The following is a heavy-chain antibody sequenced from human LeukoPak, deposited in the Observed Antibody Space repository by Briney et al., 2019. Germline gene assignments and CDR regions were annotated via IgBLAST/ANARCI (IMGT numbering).Heavy chain of an antibody. D-gene: IGHD3-16*01. CDR1: GFTFSNYG. J-gene: IGHJ4*02. V-gene: IGHV3-30*18. CDR3: AKRGDGGHKSLEY. CDR2: ITYDGSSE. Sequence: GTSLRLPCAASGFTFSNYGKHWVRQAPGKGLEWVATITYDGSSEYYADSVKDRFTVSRDNSKNTLYLQMSSLKTEDTAVYYCAKRGDGGHKSLEYWGQGTLVIVSS.